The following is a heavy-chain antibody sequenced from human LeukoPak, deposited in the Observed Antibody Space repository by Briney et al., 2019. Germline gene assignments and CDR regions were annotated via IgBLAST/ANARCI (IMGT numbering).Heavy chain of an antibody. Sequence: SVKVSCKASGGTFTSYAISWVRQAPGQGLEWMGGIIPIFGTANYAQKFQGRVTITADESTSTAYMELSSLRSEDTAVYYCARGTYYYDSSGYYYGYYYYGMDVWGQGTTVTVSS. J-gene: IGHJ6*02. CDR2: IIPIFGTA. CDR1: GGTFTSYA. V-gene: IGHV1-69*13. D-gene: IGHD3-22*01. CDR3: ARGTYYYDSSGYYYGYYYYGMDV.